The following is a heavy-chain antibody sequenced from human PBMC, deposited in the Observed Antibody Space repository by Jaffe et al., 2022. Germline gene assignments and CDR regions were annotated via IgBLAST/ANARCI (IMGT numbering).Heavy chain of an antibody. Sequence: QVQLQESGPGLVKPSETLSLTCAVSGYSISSGYYWGWIRQPPGKGLEWIGSIYHSGSTYYNPSLKSRVTISVDTSKNQFSLKLSSVTAADTAVYYCARDPSHYDILTGYSEEVFDPWGQGTLVTVSS. CDR1: GYSISSGYY. CDR3: ARDPSHYDILTGYSEEVFDP. J-gene: IGHJ5*02. CDR2: IYHSGST. V-gene: IGHV4-38-2*02. D-gene: IGHD3-9*01.